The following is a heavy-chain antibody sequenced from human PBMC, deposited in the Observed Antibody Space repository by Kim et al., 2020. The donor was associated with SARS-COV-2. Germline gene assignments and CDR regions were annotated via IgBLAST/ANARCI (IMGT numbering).Heavy chain of an antibody. D-gene: IGHD3-10*01. CDR3: ARDREAKGYYGSGHWVPFDY. CDR1: GGSFSGYY. V-gene: IGHV4-34*01. CDR2: INHSGST. Sequence: SETLSLTCAVYGGSFSGYYWSWIRQPPGKGLEWIGEINHSGSTNYNPSLKSRVTISVDTSKNQFSLKLSSVTAADTAVYYCARDREAKGYYGSGHWVPFDYWGQGTLVTVSS. J-gene: IGHJ4*02.